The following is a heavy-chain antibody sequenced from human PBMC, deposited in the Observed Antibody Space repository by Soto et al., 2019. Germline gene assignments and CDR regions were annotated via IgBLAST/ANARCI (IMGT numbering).Heavy chain of an antibody. CDR3: AREVWGSSGPMDV. CDR2: IKQDGSEK. CDR1: GFTFSSDW. J-gene: IGHJ6*02. Sequence: GSLRLSCAASGFTFSSDWINWVRQAPGKGLEWVANIKQDGSEKYYVDSVKGRFTISRDNAKNSLYLQMNSLRAEDTAVYYCAREVWGSSGPMDVWGQGTTVTVSS. D-gene: IGHD6-19*01. V-gene: IGHV3-7*05.